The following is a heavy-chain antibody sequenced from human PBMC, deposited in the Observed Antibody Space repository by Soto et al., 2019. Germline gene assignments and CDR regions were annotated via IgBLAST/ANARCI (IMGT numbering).Heavy chain of an antibody. Sequence: EVQLLESGGGLVQPGGSLRLSCTGSGFIFSTFAMSWVRQAPGKGLEWLSAISASGGNTYYPDSVKGRFTISRDISENTLYLQMSSLGGEDTAGYHCAKEPTSTVEGAFDLWGRGTMVTVSS. CDR3: AKEPTSTVEGAFDL. D-gene: IGHD4-17*01. J-gene: IGHJ3*01. CDR1: GFIFSTFA. CDR2: ISASGGNT. V-gene: IGHV3-23*01.